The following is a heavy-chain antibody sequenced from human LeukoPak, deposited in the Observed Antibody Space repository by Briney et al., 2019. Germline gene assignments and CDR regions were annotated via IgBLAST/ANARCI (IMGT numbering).Heavy chain of an antibody. V-gene: IGHV1-2*06. J-gene: IGHJ3*02. Sequence: ASVKVSCKASGYTVTGHYIHWVRQAPGQGLEWMGRISPDSGGTNFAQKFQDRVTMTRDTSISTAYMDLSRLRSDDTAVYYCARHGRFYDAFDIWGQGTMVTVSS. CDR1: GYTVTGHY. CDR3: ARHGRFYDAFDI. CDR2: ISPDSGGT. D-gene: IGHD3-3*01.